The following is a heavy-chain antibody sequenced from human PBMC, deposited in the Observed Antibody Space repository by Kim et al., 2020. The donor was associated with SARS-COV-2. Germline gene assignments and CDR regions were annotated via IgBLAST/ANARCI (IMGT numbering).Heavy chain of an antibody. CDR1: GFTFSSYA. V-gene: IGHV3-23*01. CDR2: ISGSGGST. CDR3: AKQTGTTSWYYYYGMDV. D-gene: IGHD1-7*01. Sequence: GGSLRLSCAASGFTFSSYAMSWVRQAPGKGLEWVSAISGSGGSTYYADSVKGRFTISRDNSKNTLYLQMNSLRAEDTAVYYCAKQTGTTSWYYYYGMDVWGQGTTVTVSS. J-gene: IGHJ6*02.